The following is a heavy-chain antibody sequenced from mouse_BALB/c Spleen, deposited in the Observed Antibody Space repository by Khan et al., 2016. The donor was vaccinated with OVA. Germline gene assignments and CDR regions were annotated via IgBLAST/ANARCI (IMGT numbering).Heavy chain of an antibody. CDR3: APVGRYYVSFVH. D-gene: IGHD1-1*01. CDR2: IYPFNDAT. J-gene: IGHJ3*01. CDR1: GYTFTSYV. Sequence: QLQQSGPEVVKPGASVKMSCKASGYTFTSYVMHWVKQKPGQGLEWIGYIYPFNDATKFNEKFNGKATLTSDKSSRTAYMELSNLTSEDSAVYYCAPVGRYYVSFVHWGQGTLVTVSA. V-gene: IGHV1S136*01.